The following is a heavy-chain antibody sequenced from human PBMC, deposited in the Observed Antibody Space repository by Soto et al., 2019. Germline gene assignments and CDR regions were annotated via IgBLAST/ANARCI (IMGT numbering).Heavy chain of an antibody. CDR2: INPNIGGT. J-gene: IGHJ4*02. D-gene: IGHD3-3*01. Sequence: AAVKVSCKASGYTFTGYYMHWVRQAPGQGLEWMGWINPNIGGTNYAQKFQGWVTMTRDTSISTAYMELSRLRSDDTAVYYCARAVLEWPKRYYHDYLCQGTLVTVSS. CDR3: ARAVLEWPKRYYHDY. CDR1: GYTFTGYY. V-gene: IGHV1-2*04.